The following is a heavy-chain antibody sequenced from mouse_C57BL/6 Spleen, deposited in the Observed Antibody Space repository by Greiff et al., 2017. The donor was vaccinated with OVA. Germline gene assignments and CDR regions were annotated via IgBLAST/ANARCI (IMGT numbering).Heavy chain of an antibody. CDR2: ISSGSSTI. D-gene: IGHD4-1*01. V-gene: IGHV5-17*01. CDR1: GFTFSSYA. Sequence: EVQLVESGGGLVKPGGSLKLSCAASGFTFSSYAMSWVRQTPEKRLEWVAYISSGSSTIYYADTVKGRFTISRDNAKNTLFLQMTSLRSEDTAMYYCARGSANWDAWFAYWGQGTLVTVSA. CDR3: ARGSANWDAWFAY. J-gene: IGHJ3*01.